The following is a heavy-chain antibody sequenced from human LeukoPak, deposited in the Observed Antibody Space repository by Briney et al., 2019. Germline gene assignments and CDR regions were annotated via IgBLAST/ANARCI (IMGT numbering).Heavy chain of an antibody. CDR3: ARGPQPLLSTTSPFDY. Sequence: GGSLRLSCAASGFTFSASAMHWVRQAPGKGPECGAVISYDGSNKYYADPVKGRFTISRDNSKNTLYLQMNSLRTEDTAVYYCARGPQPLLSTTSPFDYWGQGTLVTVSS. D-gene: IGHD2-2*01. CDR1: GFTFSASA. V-gene: IGHV3-30*17. J-gene: IGHJ4*02. CDR2: ISYDGSNK.